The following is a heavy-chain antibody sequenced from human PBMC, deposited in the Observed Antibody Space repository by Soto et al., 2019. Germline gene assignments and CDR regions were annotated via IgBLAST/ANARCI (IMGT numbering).Heavy chain of an antibody. CDR1: GFTVSSNY. J-gene: IGHJ3*02. Sequence: EVQLVESGGGLIQPGGSLRLSCAASGFTVSSNYMSWVRQAPGKGLEWVSVIYSGGSTYYADSVKGRFTISRDNSKNTLYLQMNSLRAEDTAVYYCARVGYAVTTAGAFDIWGQGTMVTVSS. V-gene: IGHV3-53*01. CDR3: ARVGYAVTTAGAFDI. D-gene: IGHD4-17*01. CDR2: IYSGGST.